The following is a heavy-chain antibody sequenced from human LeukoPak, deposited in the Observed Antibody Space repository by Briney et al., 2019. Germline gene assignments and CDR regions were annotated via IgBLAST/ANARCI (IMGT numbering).Heavy chain of an antibody. CDR1: GYTFTGYY. D-gene: IGHD2-2*01. J-gene: IGHJ6*03. V-gene: IGHV1-2*02. Sequence: ASVKVSCKASGYTFTGYYMHWVRRAPGQGLEWMGWINPNSGGTNYAQKFQGRVTMTRDTSISTAYMELSRLRSDDTAVYYCARVGSCSSTSCRPKNYYYYYYMDVWGKGTTVTVSS. CDR2: INPNSGGT. CDR3: ARVGSCSSTSCRPKNYYYYYYMDV.